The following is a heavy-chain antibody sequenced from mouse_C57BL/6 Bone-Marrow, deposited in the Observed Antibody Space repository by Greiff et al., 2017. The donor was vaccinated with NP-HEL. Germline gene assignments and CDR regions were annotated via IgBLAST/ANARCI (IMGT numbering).Heavy chain of an antibody. J-gene: IGHJ4*01. D-gene: IGHD1-1*01. Sequence: QVQLQQPGAELVKPGASMKLSCKASGYTFTSYWMHWVKQRPGRGLEWIGRIDPNSGGTKYNEKFKSKATLTVDKPSSTAYMQLSSLTSEDSAVYYCAKDYGSSYCYYAMDYWGQGTSVTVSS. CDR3: AKDYGSSYCYYAMDY. V-gene: IGHV1-72*01. CDR2: IDPNSGGT. CDR1: GYTFTSYW.